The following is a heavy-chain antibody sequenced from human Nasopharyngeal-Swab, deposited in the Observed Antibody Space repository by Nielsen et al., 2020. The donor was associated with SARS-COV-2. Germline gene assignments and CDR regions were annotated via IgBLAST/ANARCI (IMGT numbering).Heavy chain of an antibody. D-gene: IGHD3-10*01. V-gene: IGHV3-43*02. CDR1: GFTFDDYA. Sequence: GESLKISCSASGFTFDDYAMHWVRQAPGKGLEWVSLISGDGGSTYYADSVKGRFTLSRDNSKNSLYLQMNSLRTEDTALYYCAKGWFGELFGAFDSWGQGTMVTVSS. CDR2: ISGDGGST. J-gene: IGHJ3*02. CDR3: AKGWFGELFGAFDS.